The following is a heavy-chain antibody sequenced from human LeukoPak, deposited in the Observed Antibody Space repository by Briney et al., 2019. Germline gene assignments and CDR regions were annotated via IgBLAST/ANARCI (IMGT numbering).Heavy chain of an antibody. CDR2: IYYSGST. CDR3: ARDLAIYYMDV. J-gene: IGHJ6*03. V-gene: IGHV4-39*07. Sequence: SETLSLTCTVSGGSISSSSYYWGWIRQPPGKGLEWIGSIYYSGSTYYNPSLKSRVTISVDTSKNQFSLKLSSVTAADTAVYYCARDLAIYYMDVWGKGTTVTISS. CDR1: GGSISSSSYY.